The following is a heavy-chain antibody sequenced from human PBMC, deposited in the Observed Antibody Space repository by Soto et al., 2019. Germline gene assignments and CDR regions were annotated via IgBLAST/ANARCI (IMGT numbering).Heavy chain of an antibody. CDR3: ARGDGDYYDGNGYLGRH. CDR2: IKSDGSGT. CDR1: GFTFSSYW. D-gene: IGHD3-22*01. J-gene: IGHJ4*02. V-gene: IGHV3-74*01. Sequence: EVQLVESGGGLVQPGGSLRLSCAASGFTFSSYWMHWVRQAPGKGLVWVSRIKSDGSGTYYAESVKGRLTISRDNATNKLYLQMNSLRAEDTAVYYCARGDGDYYDGNGYLGRHWGQGTLVTVSS.